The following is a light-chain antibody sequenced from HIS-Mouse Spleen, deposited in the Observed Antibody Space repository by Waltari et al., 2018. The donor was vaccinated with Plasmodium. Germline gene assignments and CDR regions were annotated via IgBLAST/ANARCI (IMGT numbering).Light chain of an antibody. CDR1: NIGSKN. Sequence: SYELTQPLSVSVALGQTARITCGGNNIGSKNVHWYQQKPGQAAVLVIYRDSNRPSGTPERFSGSNSGNTATLTISRAQAGDEADYYCQVWDSSTVVFGGGTKLTVL. CDR2: RDS. V-gene: IGLV3-9*01. CDR3: QVWDSSTVV. J-gene: IGLJ2*01.